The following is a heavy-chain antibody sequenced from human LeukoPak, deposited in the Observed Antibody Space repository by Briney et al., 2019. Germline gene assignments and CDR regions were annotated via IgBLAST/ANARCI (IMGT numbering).Heavy chain of an antibody. CDR3: AKDPFFSVFGVVRGAFDI. J-gene: IGHJ3*02. Sequence: GGSLRLSCAASGFTFSNFAMSWVRQAPGKGLKWVSGISGSGSSTYYADSVKGRFSISRDNSKNTLYLQMNSLRAEDTALYYCAKDPFFSVFGVVRGAFDIWGQGTMVTVSS. D-gene: IGHD3-3*01. CDR1: GFTFSNFA. CDR2: ISGSGSST. V-gene: IGHV3-23*01.